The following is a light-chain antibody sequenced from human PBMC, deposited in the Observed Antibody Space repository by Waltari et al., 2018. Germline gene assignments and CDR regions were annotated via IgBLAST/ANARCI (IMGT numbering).Light chain of an antibody. Sequence: QSALTQPASVSGSSGQSVTSFCAGTSNDVGGYNSVSWYQEHPGQAPRVIIVAVGDRPSGVSGRFSGSTSGNTASLTISGLQAEDEADYYCSSQSSNDVVLFGGGTKLTVL. CDR2: AVG. V-gene: IGLV2-14*01. J-gene: IGLJ2*01. CDR1: SNDVGGYNS. CDR3: SSQSSNDVVL.